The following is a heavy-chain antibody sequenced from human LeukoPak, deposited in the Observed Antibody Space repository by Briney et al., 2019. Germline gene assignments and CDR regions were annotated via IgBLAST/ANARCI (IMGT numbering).Heavy chain of an antibody. J-gene: IGHJ3*02. V-gene: IGHV1-69*13. CDR1: GGTFSSYA. CDR3: ASYSSSWFDAFDI. CDR2: IIPIFGTA. Sequence: VASVKVSCKASGGTFSSYAISWVRQAPGQGLEWMGGIIPIFGTANYAQKFQGRVTITADESTSTAYMELSSLRSEDTAVYYCASYSSSWFDAFDIWGQGTMVTVSS. D-gene: IGHD6-13*01.